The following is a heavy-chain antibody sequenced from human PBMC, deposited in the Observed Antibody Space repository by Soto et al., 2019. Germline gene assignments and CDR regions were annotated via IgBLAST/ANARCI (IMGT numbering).Heavy chain of an antibody. J-gene: IGHJ4*02. CDR3: ARDPGYDSSGYFVDY. CDR2: LYYSGRP. Sequence: SETLSLTCTVSCGSVSSGNYYWSWIRQPPGKGLEWIGYLYYSGRPNYNPSLRSRVTISPDTSKNQFSLKLSSVTAADTAVYYCARDPGYDSSGYFVDYWGQGIMVTVSS. D-gene: IGHD3-22*01. V-gene: IGHV4-61*01. CDR1: CGSVSSGNYY.